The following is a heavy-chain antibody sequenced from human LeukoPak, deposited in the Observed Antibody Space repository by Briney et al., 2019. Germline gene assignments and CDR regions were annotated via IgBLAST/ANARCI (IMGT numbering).Heavy chain of an antibody. CDR3: AKDPGYQVVYCFDY. CDR1: GGTFSSYT. CDR2: IIPILGIA. D-gene: IGHD2-2*01. V-gene: IGHV1-69*04. Sequence: GASVKVSCKASGGTFSSYTISWVRQAPGQGLEWTGRIIPILGIANYAQKFQGRVTITADKSTSTAYMELSSLRSEDTAVYYCAKDPGYQVVYCFDYWGQGTLVTVSS. J-gene: IGHJ4*02.